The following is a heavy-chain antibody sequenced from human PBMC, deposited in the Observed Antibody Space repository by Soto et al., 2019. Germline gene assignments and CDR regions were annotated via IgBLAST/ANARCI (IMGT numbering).Heavy chain of an antibody. CDR1: GYAFADFA. CDR2: ISGGEGGT. CDR3: ARDPLYCSGSFCAASYNWFDP. V-gene: IGHV1-3*01. Sequence: QVHLVQSGAEVKKPGASVKVSCKASGYAFADFALHWVRQAPGQRPERMGWISGGEGGTKYAQKCQGRVTFASDTSANTAYMELRGLTSADTAVYFCARDPLYCSGSFCAASYNWFDPWGQGTLVTVSS. J-gene: IGHJ5*02. D-gene: IGHD2-15*01.